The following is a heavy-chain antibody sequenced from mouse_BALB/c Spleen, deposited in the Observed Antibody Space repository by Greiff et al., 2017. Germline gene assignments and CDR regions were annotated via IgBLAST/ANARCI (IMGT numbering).Heavy chain of an antibody. J-gene: IGHJ4*01. Sequence: VQLQQSGAVLARPGASVKMSCKASGYTFTSYWMHWVKQRPGQGLEWIGAINPGNSDTSYNQKFKGKAKLTAVTSTSTAYMELSSLTNEDSAVYDCTRRGYYYGSSLYAMDYWGQGTSVTVSS. D-gene: IGHD1-1*01. V-gene: IGHV1-5*01. CDR3: TRRGYYYGSSLYAMDY. CDR2: INPGNSDT. CDR1: GYTFTSYW.